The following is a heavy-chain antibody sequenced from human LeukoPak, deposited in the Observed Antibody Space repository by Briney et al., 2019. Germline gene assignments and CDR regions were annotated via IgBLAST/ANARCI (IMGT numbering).Heavy chain of an antibody. CDR3: VAYDPLDY. J-gene: IGHJ4*02. D-gene: IGHD3-16*01. CDR1: GFRFSSNA. V-gene: IGHV3-23*01. Sequence: GGSLTLSCAASGFRFSSNAMSWVRQAPGKGLEWVSGISGSGGSTNYADSVKGRFTISRDTSKSTLYLQRNRLRGEDTAIYYCVAYDPLDYWGQGTLVTVSS. CDR2: ISGSGGST.